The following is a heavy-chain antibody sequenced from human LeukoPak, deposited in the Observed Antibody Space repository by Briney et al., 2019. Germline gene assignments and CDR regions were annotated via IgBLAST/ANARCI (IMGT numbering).Heavy chain of an antibody. V-gene: IGHV4-39*07. CDR2: IYYSGST. Sequence: SETLSLTCTVSGGSISSSSYYWGWIRQPPGKGLEWIGSIYYSGSTYYNPSLKSRVTISVDTSKNQFSLKLGSVTAADTAVYYCARLNFYSNYRRFDYWGQGTLVTVSS. D-gene: IGHD4-11*01. J-gene: IGHJ4*02. CDR1: GGSISSSSYY. CDR3: ARLNFYSNYRRFDY.